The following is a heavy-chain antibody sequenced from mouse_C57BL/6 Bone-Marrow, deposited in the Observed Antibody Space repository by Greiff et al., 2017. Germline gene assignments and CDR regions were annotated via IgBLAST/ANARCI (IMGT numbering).Heavy chain of an antibody. V-gene: IGHV5-6*01. CDR2: ISSGGSYT. Sequence: EVQRVESGGDLVKPGGSLKLSCAASGFTFSSYGMSWVRQTPDKRLEWVATISSGGSYTYYPDSVTGRFTISRDNAKNTLYLQMSSLKSEDTAMYYCASHDGYFYWYFDVWGTGTTVTVSS. CDR3: ASHDGYFYWYFDV. J-gene: IGHJ1*03. D-gene: IGHD2-3*01. CDR1: GFTFSSYG.